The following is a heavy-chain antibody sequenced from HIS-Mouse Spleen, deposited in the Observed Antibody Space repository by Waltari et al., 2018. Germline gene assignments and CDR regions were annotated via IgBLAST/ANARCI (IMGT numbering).Heavy chain of an antibody. CDR3: AREIPYSSSWYDWYFDL. V-gene: IGHV4-39*07. J-gene: IGHJ2*01. D-gene: IGHD6-13*01. CDR1: GGSITSISYS. Sequence: QLQLQESGPGLVKPSETLSLTCTVSGGSITSISYSWAWIRQPPGKGLVWIGSIYYSVSTYYNPSLKSRVTISVDTSKNQFSLKLSSVTAADTAVYYCAREIPYSSSWYDWYFDLWGRGTLVTVSS. CDR2: IYYSVST.